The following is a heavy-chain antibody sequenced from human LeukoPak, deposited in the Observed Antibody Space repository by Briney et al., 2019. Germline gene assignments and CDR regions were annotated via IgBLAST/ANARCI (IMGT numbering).Heavy chain of an antibody. CDR3: ARGPTSGQAFDY. Sequence: GSLRLSCAASGFTFSSSWMTWVRQAPGKGLEWVASIREDGSEKTSVDSVKGRFTISRDNAKNSLYLQMDSLRAEDTAVYYCARGPTSGQAFDYWGQGTLVSVSS. J-gene: IGHJ4*02. CDR1: GFTFSSSW. V-gene: IGHV3-7*01. CDR2: IREDGSEK. D-gene: IGHD3-3*01.